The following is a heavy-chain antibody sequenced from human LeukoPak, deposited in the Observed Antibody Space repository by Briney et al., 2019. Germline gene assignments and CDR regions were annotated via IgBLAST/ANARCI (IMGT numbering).Heavy chain of an antibody. CDR1: GGSISSYY. D-gene: IGHD3-10*01. CDR2: IYYSGST. V-gene: IGHV4-59*01. J-gene: IGHJ4*02. Sequence: SETLSLTCTVSGGSISSYYWSWIRQPPGKGLEWIGYIYYSGSTNYNPSLKSRVTISVDTSRSQFSLKLSSVTAADTAVYYCARLDYYGSGSPFDFWGQGTLVTVSS. CDR3: ARLDYYGSGSPFDF.